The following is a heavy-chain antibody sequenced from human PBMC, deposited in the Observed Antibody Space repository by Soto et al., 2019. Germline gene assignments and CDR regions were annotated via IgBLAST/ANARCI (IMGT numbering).Heavy chain of an antibody. J-gene: IGHJ4*02. Sequence: QVQLVQSGAEVKKPGASVKVSCKASGYTFTSYGISWVRQAPGQGLEWMGWISAYNGNTNYAQKLQGRATMTTDTSTSTAYMELRSLRSDDTAVYYCARDKGRAYYYDSSGYPTGDWGQGTLVTVSS. CDR3: ARDKGRAYYYDSSGYPTGD. CDR2: ISAYNGNT. V-gene: IGHV1-18*01. CDR1: GYTFTSYG. D-gene: IGHD3-22*01.